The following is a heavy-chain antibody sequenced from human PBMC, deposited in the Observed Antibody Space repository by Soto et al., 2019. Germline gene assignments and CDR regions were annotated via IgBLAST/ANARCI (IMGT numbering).Heavy chain of an antibody. CDR1: GFTFSSHV. D-gene: IGHD2-21*02. CDR2: ITATGGSI. J-gene: IGHJ4*02. CDR3: SKGRGHPVVATAVRAFDY. Sequence: EVQLLDSGGGLVQPGGSLRLSCAASGFTFSSHVLSWVRQAPGKGLEWVSSITATGGSIYYADTVKGPFTISRDNSKNTLYILMNSLRAEDTAIDYCSKGRGHPVVATAVRAFDYWGQGTLVTVAS. V-gene: IGHV3-23*01.